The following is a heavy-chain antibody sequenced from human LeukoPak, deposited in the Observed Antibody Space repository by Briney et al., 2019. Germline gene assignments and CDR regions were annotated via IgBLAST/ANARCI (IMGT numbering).Heavy chain of an antibody. CDR1: GGSISSSSYY. V-gene: IGHV4-39*07. CDR2: IYYSGST. CDR3: ARSTGEHRKYYFDY. J-gene: IGHJ4*02. D-gene: IGHD1-14*01. Sequence: SETLSLTCTVPGGSISSSSYYWGWIRQPPGKGLEWIGSIYYSGSTYYNPSLKRRVTISVDTSKNQFSLKLSSVTAADTAVYYCARSTGEHRKYYFDYWGQGTLVTVSS.